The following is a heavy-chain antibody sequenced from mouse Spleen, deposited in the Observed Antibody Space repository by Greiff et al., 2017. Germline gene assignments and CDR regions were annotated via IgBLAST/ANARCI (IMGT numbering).Heavy chain of an antibody. CDR2: IRNKANNHAT. CDR1: GFTFSDAW. V-gene: IGHV6-6*01. J-gene: IGHJ2*01. Sequence: EVQLQQSGGGLVQPGGSMKLSCAASGFTFSDAWMDWVRQSPEKGLEWVAEIRNKANNHATYYAESVKGRFTISRDDSKSSGYLQMNSLRAEDTGIYYCVLTATGYFDYWGQGTTLTVSS. CDR3: VLTATGYFDY. D-gene: IGHD1-2*01.